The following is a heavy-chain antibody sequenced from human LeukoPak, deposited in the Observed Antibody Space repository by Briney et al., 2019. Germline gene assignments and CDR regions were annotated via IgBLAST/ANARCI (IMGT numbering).Heavy chain of an antibody. J-gene: IGHJ4*02. CDR1: GFNFNNFA. V-gene: IGHV3-23*01. CDR2: MTVPADTT. Sequence: GGSLRLSCAASGFNFNNFAMSWVRQAPGKGPEWLSAMTVPADTTYYAESVKGRFTISIDYSKSMVYLQMNSLRVEDTAIYYCAKGAEIDHWGQGTLVTVSS. CDR3: AKGAEIDH.